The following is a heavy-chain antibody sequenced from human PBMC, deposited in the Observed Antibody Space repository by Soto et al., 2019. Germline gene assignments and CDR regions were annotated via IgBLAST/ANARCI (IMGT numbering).Heavy chain of an antibody. CDR2: ISSSSSYI. J-gene: IGHJ4*02. CDR3: ARGQYCSGGSCWSDY. Sequence: EVQLVESGGGLVKPGGSLRLSCAASGFTFSSYSINWVRQAPGKGLEWVSSISSSSSYIYYADSVKGRFTISRDNAKNSLYLQMNSLRAEDTAVYYCARGQYCSGGSCWSDYWGQGTLVTVSS. V-gene: IGHV3-21*01. D-gene: IGHD2-15*01. CDR1: GFTFSSYS.